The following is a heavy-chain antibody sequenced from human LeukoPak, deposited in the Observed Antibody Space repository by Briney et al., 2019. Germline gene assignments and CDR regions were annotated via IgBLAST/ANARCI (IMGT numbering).Heavy chain of an antibody. CDR1: GFTFSSYG. V-gene: IGHV3-33*01. CDR3: ARRVSSWYVIDY. Sequence: PGGSLRLSCAASGFTFSSYGMHWVRQAPGKGLEWVAVIWYDGSNKYYADSVKGRFTISRDNSKNTLYLQMNSLRAEDTAVYYCARRVSSWYVIDYWGQGTLVTVSS. D-gene: IGHD6-13*01. CDR2: IWYDGSNK. J-gene: IGHJ4*02.